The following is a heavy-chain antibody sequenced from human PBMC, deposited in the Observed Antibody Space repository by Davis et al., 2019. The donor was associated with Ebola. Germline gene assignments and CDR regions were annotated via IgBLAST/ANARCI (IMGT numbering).Heavy chain of an antibody. CDR1: GYTFTSYG. CDR3: ARDRGEYSSGWYFDY. D-gene: IGHD6-19*01. J-gene: IGHJ4*02. CDR2: IIPILGIA. Sequence: SVKVSCKASGYTFTSYGISWVRQAPGQGLEWMGGIIPILGIANYAQKFQGRVTITADESTSTAYMELSSLRSEDTAVYYCARDRGEYSSGWYFDYWGQGTLVTVSS. V-gene: IGHV1-69*10.